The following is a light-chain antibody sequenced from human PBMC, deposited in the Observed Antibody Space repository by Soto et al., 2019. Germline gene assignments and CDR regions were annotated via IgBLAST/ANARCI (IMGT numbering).Light chain of an antibody. CDR3: SSYTLRSTYV. CDR2: EVS. CDR1: SSDVGGYNY. Sequence: QSALTQPASVSGSPGQSITISCTGTSSDVGGYNYVSWYQQHPGKAPKLMIYEVSNRPSGVSNRFSGSKSGNTASLTISCRKAEAKADYYCSSYTLRSTYVFGTGTKVTVL. V-gene: IGLV2-14*01. J-gene: IGLJ1*01.